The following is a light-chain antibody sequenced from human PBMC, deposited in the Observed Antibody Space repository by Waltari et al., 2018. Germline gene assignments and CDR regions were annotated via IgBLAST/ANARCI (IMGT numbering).Light chain of an antibody. CDR2: YNSDSEK. V-gene: IGLV5-37*01. CDR3: MLWPSNGWV. CDR1: SDINVGDFI. Sequence: QPVLTQPPSSSASPGESARLTCTLPSDINVGDFIIYWYQQKPGSPPRFLLYYNSDSEKAQGAGVPSRFSGYKDASANEGILIIAGLQAEDEADYYCMLWPSNGWVFGGGTKLTVL. J-gene: IGLJ3*02.